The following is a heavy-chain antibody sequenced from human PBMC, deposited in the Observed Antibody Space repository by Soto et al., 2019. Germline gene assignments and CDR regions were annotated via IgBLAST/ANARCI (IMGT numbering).Heavy chain of an antibody. CDR3: ARTSGYYFFDY. J-gene: IGHJ4*02. D-gene: IGHD3-3*01. Sequence: QVQLVQSGAEVKKPGASVKVSCKASGYTFTSYAMHWVRQAPGQRLEWMGWINAGNGNTKYSQKFQGRVTITSDTTASTAYMELSSMISEDTAVYYCARTSGYYFFDYWGQGTLVTVSS. CDR1: GYTFTSYA. CDR2: INAGNGNT. V-gene: IGHV1-3*01.